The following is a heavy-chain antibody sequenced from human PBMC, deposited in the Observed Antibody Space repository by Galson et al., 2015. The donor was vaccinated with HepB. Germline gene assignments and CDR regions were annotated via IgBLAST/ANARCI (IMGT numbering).Heavy chain of an antibody. D-gene: IGHD5-12*01. J-gene: IGHJ4*02. CDR3: AKGRGYSGYEEYYFDY. V-gene: IGHV3-9*01. CDR2: ISWNSGSI. Sequence: SLRLSCAASGFTFDDYAMHWVRQAPGKGLEWVSGISWNSGSIGYADSVKGRFTISRDNAKNSLYLQMNSLRAEDTALYYCAKGRGYSGYEEYYFDYWGQGTLVTVSS. CDR1: GFTFDDYA.